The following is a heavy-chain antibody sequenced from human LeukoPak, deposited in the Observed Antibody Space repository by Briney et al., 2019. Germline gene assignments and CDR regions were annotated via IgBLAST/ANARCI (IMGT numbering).Heavy chain of an antibody. Sequence: PGGSLRLSCAASGFTFSSYWMSWVRQAPGKGLEWVANIKQDGSEKYYVDSVKGRFTISRDNAKNSLYLQMSSLRAEDTAMYYCARGRRGLYFDYWGQGTLVTVSS. D-gene: IGHD3-10*01. CDR3: ARGRRGLYFDY. J-gene: IGHJ4*02. V-gene: IGHV3-7*01. CDR2: IKQDGSEK. CDR1: GFTFSSYW.